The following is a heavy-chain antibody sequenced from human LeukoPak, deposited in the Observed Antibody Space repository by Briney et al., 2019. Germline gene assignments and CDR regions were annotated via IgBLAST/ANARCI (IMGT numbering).Heavy chain of an antibody. D-gene: IGHD5-18*01. CDR1: GFTFSSYA. J-gene: IGHJ4*02. CDR2: ISGSGGST. Sequence: GGSLRLSCAASGFTFSSYAMSWVRQAPGKGLEWVSAISGSGGSTYYADSVKGRFTISRDNSENTLYLQMNSLRAEDTAVYYCANASNGYSYGFNYWGQGTLVTVSS. V-gene: IGHV3-23*01. CDR3: ANASNGYSYGFNY.